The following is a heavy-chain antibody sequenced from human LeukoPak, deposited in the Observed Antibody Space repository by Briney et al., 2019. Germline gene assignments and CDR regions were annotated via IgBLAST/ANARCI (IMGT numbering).Heavy chain of an antibody. D-gene: IGHD2-2*02. CDR1: GGTFSSYA. V-gene: IGHV1-69*05. Sequence: SVKVSCKASGGTFSSYAISWVRQAPGQGLEWMGGIIPIFGTANYAQKFQGRVTITTDESTSTAYMELSSLRSEDTAVYYCARVVVPAAIEDYYYMDVWGKGTTVTVSS. J-gene: IGHJ6*03. CDR2: IIPIFGTA. CDR3: ARVVVPAAIEDYYYMDV.